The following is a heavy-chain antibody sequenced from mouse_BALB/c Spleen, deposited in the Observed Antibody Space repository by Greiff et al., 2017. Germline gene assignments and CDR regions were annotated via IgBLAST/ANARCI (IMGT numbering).Heavy chain of an antibody. Sequence: EVKLMESGGGLVQPGGSRKLSCAASGFTFSSFGMHWVRQAPEKGLEWVAYISSGSSTIYYADTVKGRFTISRDNPKNTLFLQMTSLRSEDTAMYYCARWYYGNFRYFDVWGAGTTVTVSS. CDR3: ARWYYGNFRYFDV. D-gene: IGHD2-1*01. CDR2: ISSGSSTI. CDR1: GFTFSSFG. J-gene: IGHJ1*01. V-gene: IGHV5-17*02.